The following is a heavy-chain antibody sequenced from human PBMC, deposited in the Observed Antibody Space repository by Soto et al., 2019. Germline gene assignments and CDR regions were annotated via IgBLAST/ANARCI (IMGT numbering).Heavy chain of an antibody. CDR1: GGTFSSYA. CDR2: IIPIFGTA. Sequence: GASVKVSCKASGGTFSSYAISWVRQAPGQGLEWMGGIIPIFGTANYAQKFQGRVTITADESTSTAYMELSSLRSEDTAVYYCARGQEQQLARDLDYYGMDVWGQGTTVTVSS. V-gene: IGHV1-69*13. CDR3: ARGQEQQLARDLDYYGMDV. D-gene: IGHD6-13*01. J-gene: IGHJ6*02.